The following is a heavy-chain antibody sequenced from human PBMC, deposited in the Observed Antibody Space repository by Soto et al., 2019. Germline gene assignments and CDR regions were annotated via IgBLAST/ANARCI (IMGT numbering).Heavy chain of an antibody. CDR1: GFTFGDRY. Sequence: QGQLVESGGDLVRHGGSLRLSCATSGFTFGDRYMSWIRQAPGKGLEWVSYISSSGFTIYYADSVKGRFTISRDNANASLYLQMNSLRAEDTAVYYCARNTKSAAGADYYGLDVWGHGTTVIVSS. CDR2: ISSSGFTI. V-gene: IGHV3-11*01. J-gene: IGHJ6*02. CDR3: ARNTKSAAGADYYGLDV. D-gene: IGHD4-17*01.